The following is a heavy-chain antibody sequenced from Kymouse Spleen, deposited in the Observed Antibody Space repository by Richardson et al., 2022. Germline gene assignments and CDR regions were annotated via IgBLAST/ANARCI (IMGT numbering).Heavy chain of an antibody. V-gene: IGHV3-33*01. Sequence: QVQLVESGGGVVQPGRSLRLSCAASGFTFSSYGMHWVRQAPGKGLEWVAVIWYDGSNKYYADSVKGRFTISRDNSKNTLYLQMNSLRAEDTAVYYCARGGMVRWGYGMDVWGQGTTVTVSS. CDR3: ARGGMVRWGYGMDV. D-gene: IGHD3-10*01. CDR2: IWYDGSNK. J-gene: IGHJ6*02. CDR1: GFTFSSYG.